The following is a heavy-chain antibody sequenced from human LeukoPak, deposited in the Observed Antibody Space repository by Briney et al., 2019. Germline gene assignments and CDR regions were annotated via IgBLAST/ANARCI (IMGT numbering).Heavy chain of an antibody. V-gene: IGHV4-59*12. CDR2: IYYSGST. D-gene: IGHD3-3*01. Sequence: SETLSLTCTVSGGSTSSYYWSWIRQPPGKGLEWIGYIYYSGSTNYNPSLKSRVTISVDTSKNQFSLKLSSVTAADTAVYYCARRKSGPRPKYYFDYWGQGTLVTVSS. CDR3: ARRKSGPRPKYYFDY. CDR1: GGSTSSYY. J-gene: IGHJ4*02.